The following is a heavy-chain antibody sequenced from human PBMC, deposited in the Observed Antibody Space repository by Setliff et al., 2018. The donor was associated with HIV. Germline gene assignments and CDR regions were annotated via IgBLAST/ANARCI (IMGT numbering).Heavy chain of an antibody. Sequence: SETLSLTCTVSGGSITSFYWIWIRQPAGRGLEWIGRIYTSGSTNYSPSLKSRVSMSVDTSRNQLSLRLTSVTAADTAVYFCARTTILQESFDLWGQGTMVTVSS. CDR1: GGSITSFY. J-gene: IGHJ3*01. CDR3: ARTTILQESFDL. D-gene: IGHD1-1*01. CDR2: IYTSGST. V-gene: IGHV4-4*07.